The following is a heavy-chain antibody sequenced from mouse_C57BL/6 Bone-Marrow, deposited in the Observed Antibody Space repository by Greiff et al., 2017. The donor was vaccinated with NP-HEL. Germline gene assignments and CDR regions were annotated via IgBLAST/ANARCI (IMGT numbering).Heavy chain of an antibody. D-gene: IGHD2-4*01. CDR1: GYTFTDYY. V-gene: IGHV1-76*01. CDR3: ARGDYEGTWFAY. Sequence: QVQLKESGAELVRPGASVKLSCKASGYTFTDYYINWVKQRPGQGLEWIARIYPGSGNTYYNEKFKGKATLTAEKSSSTAYMQLSSLTSEDSAVYFCARGDYEGTWFAYWGQGTLVTVS. J-gene: IGHJ3*01. CDR2: IYPGSGNT.